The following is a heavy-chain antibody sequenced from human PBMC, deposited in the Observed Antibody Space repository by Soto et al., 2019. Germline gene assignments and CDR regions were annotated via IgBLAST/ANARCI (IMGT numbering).Heavy chain of an antibody. D-gene: IGHD6-13*01. V-gene: IGHV4-39*07. CDR3: AREGVSSSWYNYYGMDV. Sequence: PSETLSLTCTVSGGSINNSSYSWGWIRQPPGKGLEWIGTFYYSGSTYYNPSLKSRVTISVDTSKNQFSLKLSSVTAADTAVYYCAREGVSSSWYNYYGMDVWGQGTTVTVSS. CDR2: FYYSGST. CDR1: GGSINNSSYS. J-gene: IGHJ6*02.